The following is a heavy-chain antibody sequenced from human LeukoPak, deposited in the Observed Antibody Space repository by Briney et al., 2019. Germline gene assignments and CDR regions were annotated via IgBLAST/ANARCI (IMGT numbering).Heavy chain of an antibody. CDR2: IYTSGST. V-gene: IGHV4-61*02. J-gene: IGHJ4*02. CDR1: GGSISSGSYY. Sequence: SQTLSLTCTVSGGSISSGSYYWSWIRKPAGKGLEWIGRIYTSGSTNYNPSLKSRVTISVDTSKNQFSLKLSSVTAADTAVYYCARGLAAAAHDYWGQGNLVTVSS. CDR3: ARGLAAAAHDY. D-gene: IGHD6-13*01.